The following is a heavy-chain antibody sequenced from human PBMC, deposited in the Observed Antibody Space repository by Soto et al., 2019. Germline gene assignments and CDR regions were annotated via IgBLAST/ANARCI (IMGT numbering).Heavy chain of an antibody. V-gene: IGHV1-46*03. D-gene: IGHD2-2*01. Sequence: DSVKVFCKASGYTVTSYYMHWVRQAPGQGLEWMGIINPSGGSTSYAQKFQGRVTMTRDTSTSTVYMELSSLRSEDTAVYYCASGTYCSSTSCYGPSYWGQGTLVTVSS. CDR2: INPSGGST. CDR1: GYTVTSYY. CDR3: ASGTYCSSTSCYGPSY. J-gene: IGHJ4*02.